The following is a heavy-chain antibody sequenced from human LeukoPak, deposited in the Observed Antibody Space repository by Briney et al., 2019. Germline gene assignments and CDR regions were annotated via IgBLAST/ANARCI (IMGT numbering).Heavy chain of an antibody. D-gene: IGHD3-9*01. CDR3: ARALFPYYDILTGYRRPFDP. CDR1: GFSFSNSD. J-gene: IGHJ5*02. Sequence: GGSLRLSCAASGFSFSNSDMHWVRQATGKGLEWVSAIGAGADTYYPDSVKGRFTISRENAKNSLYLQMNSLRAEDTAVYYCARALFPYYDILTGYRRPFDPWGQGTLVTVSS. CDR2: IGAGADT. V-gene: IGHV3-13*01.